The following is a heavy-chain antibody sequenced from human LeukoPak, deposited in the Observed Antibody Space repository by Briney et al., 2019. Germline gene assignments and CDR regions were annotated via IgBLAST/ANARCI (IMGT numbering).Heavy chain of an antibody. J-gene: IGHJ4*02. D-gene: IGHD3-9*01. V-gene: IGHV3-49*04. CDR3: SRYLDWLLPFDY. Sequence: GGSLRLSCTASGFTFADYAMSWVRQAPGKGLEWVGFVRSKAYGGTTEYAASVKGRFTISRDDSKNVAYLQMNSLKTEDTGVYYCSRYLDWLLPFDYWGQGALVTVSS. CDR2: VRSKAYGGTT. CDR1: GFTFADYA.